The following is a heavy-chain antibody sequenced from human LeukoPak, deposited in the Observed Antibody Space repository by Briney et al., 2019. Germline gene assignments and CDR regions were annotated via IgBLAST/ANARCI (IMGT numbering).Heavy chain of an antibody. CDR3: ARGHHYYDSSGYPFDY. J-gene: IGHJ4*02. Sequence: PGGSLRLSCAASGFTFSSYAMHWVRQAPGKGLEWVAVISYDGSNKYYADSVKGRFTISRDNSKNTLYLQMNSLRAEDTAVYYCARGHHYYDSSGYPFDYWGQGTLVTVSS. V-gene: IGHV3-30-3*01. CDR1: GFTFSSYA. CDR2: ISYDGSNK. D-gene: IGHD3-22*01.